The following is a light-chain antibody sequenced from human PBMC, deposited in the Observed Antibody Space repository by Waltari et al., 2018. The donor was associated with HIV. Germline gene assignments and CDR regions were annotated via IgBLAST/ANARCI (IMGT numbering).Light chain of an antibody. Sequence: DIQMTQSPSSLSASIGDTVTITCRASQSISEYLNWYQETPGNAPKLQIYVASSLQIGVPSRFSGSGSGTDFTLTISNLQPEDFATYFCQQSYSTPLTFGAGTKVEIK. CDR3: QQSYSTPLT. CDR1: QSISEY. V-gene: IGKV1-39*01. CDR2: VAS. J-gene: IGKJ4*01.